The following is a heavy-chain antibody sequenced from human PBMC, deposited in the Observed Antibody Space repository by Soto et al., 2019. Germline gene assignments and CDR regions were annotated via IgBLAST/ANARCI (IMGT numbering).Heavy chain of an antibody. V-gene: IGHV3-33*08. D-gene: IGHD2-15*01. CDR2: IWYDGSNK. Sequence: GGSLRLSCAASGFTFSSYGMHWVRQAPGKGLEWVAVIWYDGSNKYYADSVKGRFTISRDNSKNTLYLQMNSLRAEDTAVYYCAREMAALNYFDYWGQGTLVTVSS. CDR3: AREMAALNYFDY. CDR1: GFTFSSYG. J-gene: IGHJ4*02.